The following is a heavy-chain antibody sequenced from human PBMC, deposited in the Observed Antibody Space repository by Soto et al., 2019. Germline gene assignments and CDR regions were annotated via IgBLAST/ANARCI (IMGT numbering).Heavy chain of an antibody. CDR3: ARSFGWYAIDQ. D-gene: IGHD6-19*01. J-gene: IGHJ4*02. V-gene: IGHV4-4*02. CDR2: IHHSGST. Sequence: QLQLQESGPGLVKPSETLSLTCAVSDASISSEQSWSWVRQPPGKGLHWIGEIHHSGSTNNNPTLNSRVTMSVDKSTNQYSPTLSSVPAADKAVDYCARSFGWYAIDQWGQETMVIVS. CDR1: DASISSEQS.